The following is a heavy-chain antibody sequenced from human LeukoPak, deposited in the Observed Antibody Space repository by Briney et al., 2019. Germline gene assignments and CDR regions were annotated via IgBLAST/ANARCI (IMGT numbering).Heavy chain of an antibody. Sequence: SETLSLTCTVSGGSISSGSYYWSWIRQPPGKGLEWIVEINHSGSTNYNPSLKSRVTISVDTSKNQFSLKLSSVTAADTAVYYCAREGGCSGGSCYSGYNWFDPWGQGTLVTVSS. CDR1: GGSISSGSYY. CDR3: AREGGCSGGSCYSGYNWFDP. V-gene: IGHV4-39*07. CDR2: INHSGST. J-gene: IGHJ5*02. D-gene: IGHD2-15*01.